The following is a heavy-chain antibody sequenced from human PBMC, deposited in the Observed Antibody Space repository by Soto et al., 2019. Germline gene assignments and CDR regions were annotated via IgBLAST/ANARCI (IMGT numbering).Heavy chain of an antibody. CDR2: IYYSGST. V-gene: IGHV4-39*01. J-gene: IGHJ4*02. CDR3: ARQAFGEFDY. CDR1: GGSISSSSYY. D-gene: IGHD4-17*01. Sequence: PSETLSLTCTVSGGSISSSSYYWGWIRQPPGKGLEWIGSIYYSGSTYYKPSLKSRVTISVDTSKNQFSLKLSSVTAADTAVYYCARQAFGEFDYWGQGTLVTVSS.